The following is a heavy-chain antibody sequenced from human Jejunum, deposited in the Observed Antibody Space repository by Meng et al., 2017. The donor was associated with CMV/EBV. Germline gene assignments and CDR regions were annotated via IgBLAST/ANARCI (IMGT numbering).Heavy chain of an antibody. CDR3: TTLYGDSIS. D-gene: IGHD4-17*01. J-gene: IGHJ4*02. V-gene: IGHV4-4*02. CDR1: GGPNRNDQW. Sequence: QVKVEGCGPGLVKRSGTLSLTWDVSGGPNRNDQWWSWVRQAPGKGLEWIGEIYHSGRTNYNPSVKSRVSMSVDKSQNHFSLRLSSVTAADTAVYYCTTLYGDSISWGQGTLVTVSS. CDR2: IYHSGRT.